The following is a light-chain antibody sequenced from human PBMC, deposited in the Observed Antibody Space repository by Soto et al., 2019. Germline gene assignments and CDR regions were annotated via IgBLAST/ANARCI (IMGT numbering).Light chain of an antibody. J-gene: IGKJ4*01. CDR2: DAS. V-gene: IGKV1-5*01. Sequence: DIQMTQSPSTLSASVGDRVTITCRASQSISSWLAWYQQKPGKAPKLLIYDASSLESGVPSRFSGSGSGTEFTLTISSLQPDDFATYYCHQYNSYQLTFGGGTKVEIK. CDR3: HQYNSYQLT. CDR1: QSISSW.